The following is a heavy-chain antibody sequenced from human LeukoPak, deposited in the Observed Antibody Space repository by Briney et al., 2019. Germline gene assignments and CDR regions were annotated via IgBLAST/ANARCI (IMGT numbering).Heavy chain of an antibody. CDR2: ISSSSSYI. V-gene: IGHV3-21*01. CDR3: ARDAGRAKDY. J-gene: IGHJ4*02. D-gene: IGHD6-13*01. CDR1: GFTFSSYS. Sequence: GESLRLSCAASGFTFSSYSMNWVRQAPGKGLEWVSSISSSSSYIYYADSVKGRFTISRDSAKNSLYLQMNSLRAEDTAVYYCARDAGRAKDYWGQGTLVTVSS.